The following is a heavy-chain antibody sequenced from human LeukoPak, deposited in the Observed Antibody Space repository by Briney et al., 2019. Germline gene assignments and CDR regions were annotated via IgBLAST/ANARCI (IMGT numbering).Heavy chain of an antibody. D-gene: IGHD6-13*01. Sequence: GASVKVSCKASGDTFTNYGISWVRQAPGQGLEWMGQINPYNGNTNYAQRLQGRVTMTTDTSTSTSYMELRSLTSDDTAVYYCARVTGSSISSRSLLYWGQGTLVTVSS. CDR2: INPYNGNT. J-gene: IGHJ4*02. CDR3: ARVTGSSISSRSLLY. CDR1: GDTFTNYG. V-gene: IGHV1-18*01.